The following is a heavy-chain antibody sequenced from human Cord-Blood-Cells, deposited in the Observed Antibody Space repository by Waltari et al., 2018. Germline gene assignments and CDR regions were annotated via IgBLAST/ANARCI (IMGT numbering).Heavy chain of an antibody. V-gene: IGHV1-2*02. CDR3: ARGLSSSLSSGWFDP. J-gene: IGHJ5*02. CDR2: INPNSGGT. D-gene: IGHD6-13*01. Sequence: QVQLVQSGAEVKKPGASVKVSCTASGYTFTGYYMHWVRPAPGQGLEWMGWINPNSGGTNYAQKFQGRVTMTRDTSISTAYMELSRLRSDDTAVYYCARGLSSSLSSGWFDPWGQGTLVTVSS. CDR1: GYTFTGYY.